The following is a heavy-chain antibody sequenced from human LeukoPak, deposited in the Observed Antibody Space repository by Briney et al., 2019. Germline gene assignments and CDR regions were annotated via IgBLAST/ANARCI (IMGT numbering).Heavy chain of an antibody. CDR1: GFMSSSYW. Sequence: PGGSLRLSCAASGFMSSSYWMSWVRQAPGKGLEWVANIKQDGSEKYYVDSVKGRFTVSRDNARNSLYLQMNSLRAEDTAVYYCARTKEMASISYFDSWGQGTLVTVSS. CDR2: IKQDGSEK. J-gene: IGHJ4*02. V-gene: IGHV3-7*01. CDR3: ARTKEMASISYFDS. D-gene: IGHD5-24*01.